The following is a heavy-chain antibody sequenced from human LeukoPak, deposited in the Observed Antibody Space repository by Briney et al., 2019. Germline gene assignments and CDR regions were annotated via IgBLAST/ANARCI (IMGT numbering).Heavy chain of an antibody. CDR2: FDPEDGET. D-gene: IGHD3-10*01. CDR3: ATTPRYYGSGSYYFVGY. J-gene: IGHJ4*02. Sequence: AASVKVSCKVSGYTLTELSMHWVRQAPGKGLEWMGGFDPEDGETIYAQKFQGRVTMTEDTSTDTAYMELSSLRSEDTAVYYCATTPRYYGSGSYYFVGYWGQGTLVTISS. V-gene: IGHV1-24*01. CDR1: GYTLTELS.